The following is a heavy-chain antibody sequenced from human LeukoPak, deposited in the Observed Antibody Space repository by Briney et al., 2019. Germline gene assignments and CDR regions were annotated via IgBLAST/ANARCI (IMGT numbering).Heavy chain of an antibody. CDR3: ARGDMAWFGELSSMDV. D-gene: IGHD3-10*01. CDR1: GYTFTSYD. CDR2: KNPNSGNT. J-gene: IGHJ6*02. V-gene: IGHV1-8*01. Sequence: ASVKVSCKASGYTFTSYDINWVRQATGQGLEWMGWKNPNSGNTGYAQKFQGRVTMTRNTSISTAYMELSSLRSEDTAVYYCARGDMAWFGELSSMDVRGQGTTVTVSS.